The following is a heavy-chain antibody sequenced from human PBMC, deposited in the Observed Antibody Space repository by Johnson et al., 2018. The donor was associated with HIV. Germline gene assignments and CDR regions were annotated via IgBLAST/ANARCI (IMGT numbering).Heavy chain of an antibody. CDR3: ARGGPPDAFDI. CDR2: ISYDGSNK. Sequence: QVQLVESAGGVVQPGRSLRLSCAASGLTFNIYGMHWVRQAPGKGLEWVAVISYDGSNKYYADSVKGRFTISRDNSKNTLYLQMNSLRAEDTAVYYCARGGPPDAFDIWGQGTMVTVSS. D-gene: IGHD1-26*01. V-gene: IGHV3-30*03. J-gene: IGHJ3*02. CDR1: GLTFNIYG.